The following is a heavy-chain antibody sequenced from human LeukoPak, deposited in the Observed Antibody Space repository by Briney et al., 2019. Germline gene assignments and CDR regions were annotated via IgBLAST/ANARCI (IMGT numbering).Heavy chain of an antibody. CDR2: IYTSGST. CDR1: VGSISSYY. J-gene: IGHJ3*02. Sequence: PSETLSLTCTVSVGSISSYYWSWIRQPAGKGLEWIGRIYTSGSTNYNPSLKSRVTMSVDTSKNQFSLKLSSVTAADTAVYYCARADGTGATRAAFDIWGQGTMVTVSS. CDR3: ARADGTGATRAAFDI. V-gene: IGHV4-4*07. D-gene: IGHD1-26*01.